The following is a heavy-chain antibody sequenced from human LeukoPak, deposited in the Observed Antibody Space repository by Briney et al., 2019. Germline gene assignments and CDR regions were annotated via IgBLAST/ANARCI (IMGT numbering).Heavy chain of an antibody. J-gene: IGHJ4*02. D-gene: IGHD3-22*01. CDR3: AKSVSYYYDTSGYFDY. CDR1: GFTFNNYA. Sequence: GGSLRLSCAASGFTFNNYAMSWVRQAPGKGLEWVSTISGGGGSTYYADSVKGRFTIYRGNSKNTLYLQVNNLRAEDTAVYYCAKSVSYYYDTSGYFDYWGQGTLVTVSS. CDR2: ISGGGGST. V-gene: IGHV3-23*01.